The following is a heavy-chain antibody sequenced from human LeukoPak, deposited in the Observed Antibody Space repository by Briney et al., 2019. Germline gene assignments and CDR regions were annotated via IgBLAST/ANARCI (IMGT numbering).Heavy chain of an antibody. CDR2: IHYSGST. Sequence: SETLSLTCTVSGGSISSSRYYWGWIRQPPGKGLEWIGSIHYSGSTYYNPSLKSRVTVSVDTSKNQFSLKLSSVTAADTAVYYCARGDQLWFGELSFDYWGQGTLVTVSS. D-gene: IGHD3-10*01. J-gene: IGHJ4*02. V-gene: IGHV4-39*07. CDR3: ARGDQLWFGELSFDY. CDR1: GGSISSSRYY.